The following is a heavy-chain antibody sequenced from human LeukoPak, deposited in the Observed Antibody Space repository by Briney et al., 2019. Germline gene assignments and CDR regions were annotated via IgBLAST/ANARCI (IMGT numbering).Heavy chain of an antibody. CDR1: GGSISSGDYY. Sequence: MASETLSLTCTVSGGSISSGDYYWSWIRQPPGKGLEWIGYIYYSGSTYYNPSLKSRVTISVDTSKNQFSLKLSSVTAADTAVYYCARGGSRYLAPYMDVWGKGTTVTVSS. J-gene: IGHJ6*03. D-gene: IGHD3-9*01. CDR3: ARGGSRYLAPYMDV. V-gene: IGHV4-30-4*08. CDR2: IYYSGST.